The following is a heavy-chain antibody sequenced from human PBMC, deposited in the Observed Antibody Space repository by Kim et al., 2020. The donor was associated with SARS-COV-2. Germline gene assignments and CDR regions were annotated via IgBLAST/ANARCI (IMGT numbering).Heavy chain of an antibody. V-gene: IGHV7-4-1*02. CDR1: GYTFTSYA. Sequence: ASVKVSCKASGYTFTSYAMNWVRKAPGQGLEWMGWINTNTGNPTYAQGFTGRFVFSLDTSVRTAYLQISSLKAEDTAVYYCARDLHAAGIAAAGYYYYYMDVWGKGTTVTVSS. CDR3: ARDLHAAGIAAAGYYYYYMDV. J-gene: IGHJ6*03. D-gene: IGHD6-13*01. CDR2: INTNTGNP.